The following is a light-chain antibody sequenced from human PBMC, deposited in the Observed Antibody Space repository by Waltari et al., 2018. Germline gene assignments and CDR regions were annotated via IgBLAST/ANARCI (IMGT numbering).Light chain of an antibody. Sequence: DIQMTQSPSTLSASVGDRVTITCRASQSISSWLAWYQQKPGKAPKLLIYKASSLESGVPSRFSSSGSGTEFTLTISSLQPDDFVTYYCQQYNSYSPYTFGQGTKLEIK. V-gene: IGKV1-5*03. J-gene: IGKJ2*01. CDR3: QQYNSYSPYT. CDR2: KAS. CDR1: QSISSW.